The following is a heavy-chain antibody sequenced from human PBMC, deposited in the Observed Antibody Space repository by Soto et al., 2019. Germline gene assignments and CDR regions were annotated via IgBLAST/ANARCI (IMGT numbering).Heavy chain of an antibody. D-gene: IGHD2-21*02. CDR1: GYTFTSYY. Sequence: QVQLVQSGAEVKKPGASVKVSCKASGYTFTSYYMHWVRQAPGQGLEWMGIINPSGGSTSYAQKFQGSVTMTRDTSTSTVYMELSSLRSEDTAVYYCARDKYGGNSGGYYYYGIDVWGQGTTVTVSS. CDR2: INPSGGST. V-gene: IGHV1-46*01. CDR3: ARDKYGGNSGGYYYYGIDV. J-gene: IGHJ6*02.